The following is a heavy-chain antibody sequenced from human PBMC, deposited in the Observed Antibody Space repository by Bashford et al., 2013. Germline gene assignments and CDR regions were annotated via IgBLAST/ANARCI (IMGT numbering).Heavy chain of an antibody. D-gene: IGHD4-17*01. J-gene: IGHJ4*02. CDR2: IDTGGSST. CDR3: AKYSHDYGDYCPDY. CDR1: GFTFSSYW. V-gene: IGHV3-74*01. Sequence: GGSLRLSCAASGFTFSSYWMHWVRQAPGKGLVWVARIDTGGSSTSYADSVKGQFTISRDNAKNTLYLQMNSLRGDDTAVYYCAKYSHDYGDYCPDYWGQGTLVTVSS.